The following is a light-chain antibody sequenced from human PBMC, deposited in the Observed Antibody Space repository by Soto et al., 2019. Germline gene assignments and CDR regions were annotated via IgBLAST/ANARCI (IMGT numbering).Light chain of an antibody. CDR1: QSLSSRS. V-gene: IGKV3-20*01. CDR3: QQYDTSVFT. J-gene: IGKJ3*01. Sequence: EIVLTQSPGTLSLSPGERATLSCRASQSLSSRSLAWYQQKVGQAPRLLIYGTSSRATGIADWFSGSGSGKDFTIAISRVEPEDFAVYCYQQYDTSVFTFGPGTRVDIK. CDR2: GTS.